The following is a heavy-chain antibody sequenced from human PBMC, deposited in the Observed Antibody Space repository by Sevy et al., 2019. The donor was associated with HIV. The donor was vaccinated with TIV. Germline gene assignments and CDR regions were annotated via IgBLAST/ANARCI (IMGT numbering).Heavy chain of an antibody. CDR3: ARAIGAATSY. CDR1: GFIFSGYW. D-gene: IGHD2-15*01. CDR2: INEDGTTK. Sequence: GGSLRLSCAGSGFIFSGYWMHWVRQAPGKGLEWVANINEDGTTKYYLDSVKGRFTISRDNVKNSVFLQMNSLRVDDTAVYYCARAIGAATSYWGQGTLVTVSS. V-gene: IGHV3-7*03. J-gene: IGHJ4*02.